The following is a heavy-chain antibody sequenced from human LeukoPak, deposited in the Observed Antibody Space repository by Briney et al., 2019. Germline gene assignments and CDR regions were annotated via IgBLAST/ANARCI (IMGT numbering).Heavy chain of an antibody. Sequence: PGGTLRLSCAASGFTFSSYGMSWVRQAPGKGLEWVSAISGSGGSTYYADSVKGRFTISRDNSKNTLYLQMNSLRAEDTAVYYCAKDLIVVVFSPSWAFDIWGQGTMVTVSS. CDR3: AKDLIVVVFSPSWAFDI. CDR1: GFTFSSYG. V-gene: IGHV3-23*01. D-gene: IGHD3-22*01. J-gene: IGHJ3*02. CDR2: ISGSGGST.